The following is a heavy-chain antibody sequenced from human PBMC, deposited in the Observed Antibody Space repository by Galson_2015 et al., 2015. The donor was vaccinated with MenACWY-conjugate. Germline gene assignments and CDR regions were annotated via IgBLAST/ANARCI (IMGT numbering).Heavy chain of an antibody. D-gene: IGHD1-26*01. CDR1: GYYFTSYW. CDR2: ISPGDSNT. V-gene: IGHV5-51*01. Sequence: QSGAEVKQPGESLKISCKGSGYYFTSYWIAWVRQIPGKGLEWMGLISPGDSNTRFSPSFQGQVTISADKSICTAYLQWSSLKASDTAMYYCARHPPGGRGMDVWGQGTTVTVSS. CDR3: ARHPPGGRGMDV. J-gene: IGHJ6*02.